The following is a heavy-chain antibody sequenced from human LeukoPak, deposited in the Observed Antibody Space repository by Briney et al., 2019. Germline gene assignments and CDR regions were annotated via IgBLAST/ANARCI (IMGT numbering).Heavy chain of an antibody. J-gene: IGHJ1*01. CDR2: IYSGGST. D-gene: IGHD2-21*02. CDR1: GFTVSSNY. CDR3: ARTCGDCYLYFQH. V-gene: IGHV3-53*01. Sequence: GGSLRLSCAASGFTVSSNYMSWVRQAPGKGLEWVSVIYSGGSTYYADSVKGRFTISRDNSKNTLYLQMNSLRAEDTAVYYCARTCGDCYLYFQHWGQGTLVTVSS.